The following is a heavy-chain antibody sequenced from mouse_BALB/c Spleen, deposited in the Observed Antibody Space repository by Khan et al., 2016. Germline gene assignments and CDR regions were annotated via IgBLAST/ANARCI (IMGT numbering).Heavy chain of an antibody. CDR3: TRSGGSAYDY. V-gene: IGHV1-69*02. Sequence: QVQLKQSGAELVKPGASVKLSCKASGYIFTSYWLNWVKQRPGQGLEWIGNIYPSDSYTNYNQKFKDRAAWTVDRSSSTAYMQLSSPTSEDSAVYYCTRSGGSAYDYWGQGTALTVSS. CDR1: GYIFTSYW. J-gene: IGHJ2*01. CDR2: IYPSDSYT. D-gene: IGHD1-1*01.